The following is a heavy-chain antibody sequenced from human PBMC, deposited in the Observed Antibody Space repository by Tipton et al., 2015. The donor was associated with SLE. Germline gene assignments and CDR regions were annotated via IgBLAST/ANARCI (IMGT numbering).Heavy chain of an antibody. Sequence: QLVQSGPEVKKPGASVKVSCKASGYTFTGYYMHWVRQAPGQGLEWMGRINPNSGGTNYAQKFQGRVTMTRDTSISTAYMELSRLRSDDTAVYYCAREGDCTNGVCYPNWFDPWGQGTLVTVSS. CDR1: GYTFTGYY. CDR3: AREGDCTNGVCYPNWFDP. J-gene: IGHJ5*02. D-gene: IGHD2-8*01. CDR2: INPNSGGT. V-gene: IGHV1-2*06.